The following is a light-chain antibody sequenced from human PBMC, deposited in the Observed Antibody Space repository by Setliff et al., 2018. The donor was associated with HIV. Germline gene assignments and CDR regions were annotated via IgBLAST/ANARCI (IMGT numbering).Light chain of an antibody. CDR2: GNN. V-gene: IGLV1-40*01. CDR1: SSNIGAGYD. CDR3: AAWDDGLNAFYV. Sequence: QRVTISCTGSSSNIGAGYDVHWYQQLPGTAPKLLIYGNNNRPSGVPDRFSGSKSGTSASLAISGLQSEDEADYYCAAWDDGLNAFYVFGTGTKV. J-gene: IGLJ1*01.